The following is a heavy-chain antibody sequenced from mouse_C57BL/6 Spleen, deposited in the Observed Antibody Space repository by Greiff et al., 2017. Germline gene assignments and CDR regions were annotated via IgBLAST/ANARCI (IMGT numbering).Heavy chain of an antibody. CDR2: ISSGGSYT. CDR3: ARHYDGPYYAMDY. CDR1: GFTFSSYG. Sequence: EVKLLESGGDLVKPGGSLKLSCAASGFTFSSYGMSWVRQTPDKRLEWVATISSGGSYTYYPDSVKGRFTISRDNAKNTLYLQMSSLKSEDTAMYYCARHYDGPYYAMDYWGQGTSVTVSS. D-gene: IGHD2-4*01. V-gene: IGHV5-6*02. J-gene: IGHJ4*01.